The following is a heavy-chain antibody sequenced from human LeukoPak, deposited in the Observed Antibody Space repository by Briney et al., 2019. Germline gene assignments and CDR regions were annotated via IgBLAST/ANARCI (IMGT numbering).Heavy chain of an antibody. D-gene: IGHD2-2*01. V-gene: IGHV3-30*18. CDR2: ISYDGSNK. Sequence: GGSLRLSCAASGITVSSYGMHWVRQAPGKGLEWVAVISYDGSNKYYADSVKGRFTISRDNSKNTLYLQMNSLRAEDTAVYYCAKDLIGYCSSTSCYVIDYWGQGTLVTVSS. J-gene: IGHJ4*02. CDR3: AKDLIGYCSSTSCYVIDY. CDR1: GITVSSYG.